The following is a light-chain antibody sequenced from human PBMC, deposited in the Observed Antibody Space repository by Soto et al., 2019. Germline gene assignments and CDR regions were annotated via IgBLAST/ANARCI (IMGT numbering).Light chain of an antibody. Sequence: QSVLTQPPSVSGAPGQRVTISCTVSGSTFGAGSDVHWYQQVPGTAPKLMIYEVNKRPSGVPDRFSGSKSGNTASLTVSGLQAEDEADYYCSSYAGSSNVFGTGTKLTVL. CDR3: SSYAGSSNV. J-gene: IGLJ1*01. CDR2: EVN. V-gene: IGLV1-40*01. CDR1: GSTFGAGSD.